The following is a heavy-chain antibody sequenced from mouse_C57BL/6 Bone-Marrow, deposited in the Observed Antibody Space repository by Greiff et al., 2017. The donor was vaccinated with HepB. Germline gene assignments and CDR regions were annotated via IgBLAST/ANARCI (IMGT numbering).Heavy chain of an antibody. CDR2: IHPNSGST. D-gene: IGHD4-1*01. Sequence: QVQLKQPGAELVKPGASVKLSCKASGYTFTSYWMHWVKQRPGQGLEWIGMIHPNSGSTNYNEKFKSKATLTVDKSSSTAYMQLSSLTSEDSAVYYCARMGPHWYFDVWGTGTTVTVSS. J-gene: IGHJ1*03. V-gene: IGHV1-64*01. CDR1: GYTFTSYW. CDR3: ARMGPHWYFDV.